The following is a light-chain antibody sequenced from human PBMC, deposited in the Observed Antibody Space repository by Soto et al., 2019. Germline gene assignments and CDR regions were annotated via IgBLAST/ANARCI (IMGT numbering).Light chain of an antibody. CDR3: SSYTSSITRYV. V-gene: IGLV2-14*01. J-gene: IGLJ1*01. Sequence: QSALTQPASVSGSPGQSITISCTGTSSDVGGYNYVSWYQQHPGKAPKLMIYEVSNRPSGVSPRFPGSKSGNTASLTISGLQAEDEADYYCSSYTSSITRYVFGAGTKVTVL. CDR1: SSDVGGYNY. CDR2: EVS.